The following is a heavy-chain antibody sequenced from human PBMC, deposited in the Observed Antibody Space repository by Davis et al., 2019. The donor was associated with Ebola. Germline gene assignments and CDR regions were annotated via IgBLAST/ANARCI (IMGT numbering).Heavy chain of an antibody. CDR2: ITAIGDYI. CDR1: KFTFSGYS. D-gene: IGHD6-19*01. V-gene: IGHV3-21*04. J-gene: IGHJ6*04. Sequence: GESLKISCEASKFTFSGYSMNWVRQAPGKGPEWLSSITAIGDYIYYADSVKGRFTISRDNAKHSLYLQMSSLRAEDTAVYYCVRQSDTSGWNPLYAWLGAMGVWGKGTTVTVSS. CDR3: VRQSDTSGWNPLYAWLGAMGV.